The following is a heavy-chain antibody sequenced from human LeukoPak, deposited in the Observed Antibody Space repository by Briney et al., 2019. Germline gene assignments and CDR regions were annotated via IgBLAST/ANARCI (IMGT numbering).Heavy chain of an antibody. CDR2: IIPIFGTA. J-gene: IGHJ4*02. Sequence: ASVKVSCKASGGTFSSYAISWVRQAPGQGLEWMGRIIPIFGTANYAQKFQGRVTITTDESTSTAYMELSSLRSEDTAVYYCARALPSSSWPSYYFDYWGQGTLVTVSS. V-gene: IGHV1-69*05. D-gene: IGHD6-13*01. CDR3: ARALPSSSWPSYYFDY. CDR1: GGTFSSYA.